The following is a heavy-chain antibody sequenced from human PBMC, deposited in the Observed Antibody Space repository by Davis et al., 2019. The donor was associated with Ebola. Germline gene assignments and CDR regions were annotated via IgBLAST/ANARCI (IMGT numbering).Heavy chain of an antibody. D-gene: IGHD2-15*01. Sequence: GESLKISCAASGFTFSSYSMNWVRQDPGKGLEWVSSIRSSSTYIYYADSVKGRFTISRDNAKSSLYLQMNSLRAEDTAVFYCVRGGSATAYWGQGTPVTVSS. CDR1: GFTFSSYS. V-gene: IGHV3-21*04. CDR2: IRSSSTYI. CDR3: VRGGSATAY. J-gene: IGHJ1*01.